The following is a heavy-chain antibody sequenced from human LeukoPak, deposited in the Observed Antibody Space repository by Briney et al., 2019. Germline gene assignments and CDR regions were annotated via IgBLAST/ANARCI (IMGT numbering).Heavy chain of an antibody. CDR3: AFLFITPDAFDI. J-gene: IGHJ3*02. CDR1: GFTFSSYW. V-gene: IGHV3-74*01. D-gene: IGHD2-15*01. Sequence: GGSLRLSCAASGFTFSSYWMHWVRHAPGKGLVWVSRINSDGSSTSYADSVKGRFTISRDNAKNTLYLQMNSLRAEDTAVYYCAFLFITPDAFDIWGQGTMVTVSS. CDR2: INSDGSST.